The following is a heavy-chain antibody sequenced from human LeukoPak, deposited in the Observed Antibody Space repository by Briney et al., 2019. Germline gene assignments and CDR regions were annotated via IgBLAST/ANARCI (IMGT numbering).Heavy chain of an antibody. CDR3: AKESSSITIFGVVNNGIDY. CDR1: VFTFSTYG. D-gene: IGHD3-3*01. CDR2: IRYEGSNK. Sequence: GGSLRLFCAASVFTFSTYGMHWVRQAPAKGREGGAFIRYEGSNKYYADSVKGRFTISRANSKNTLYLQMNSLRAEDTAVYYCAKESSSITIFGVVNNGIDYWGQGTLVTVSS. V-gene: IGHV3-30*02. J-gene: IGHJ4*02.